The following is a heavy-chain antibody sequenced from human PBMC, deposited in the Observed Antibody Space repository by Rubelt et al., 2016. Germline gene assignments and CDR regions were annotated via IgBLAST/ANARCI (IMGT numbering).Heavy chain of an antibody. Sequence: QVQLQQWGGGLLKPSETLSLTCAVYGGSFSGYYWSWIRQPPGKGLEWLGYIYYSGSTNYNPSLKSRVTISVDTSKNQFSVKVGSGTAAETAVYYWAGQRGNSRFDYWGQGTLVTVSS. D-gene: IGHD4-11*01. J-gene: IGHJ4*02. V-gene: IGHV4-34*11. CDR2: IYYSGST. CDR1: GGSFSGYY. CDR3: AGQRGNSRFDY.